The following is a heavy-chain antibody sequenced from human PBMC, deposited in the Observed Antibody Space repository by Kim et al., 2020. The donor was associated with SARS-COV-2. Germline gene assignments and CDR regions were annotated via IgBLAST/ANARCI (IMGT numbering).Heavy chain of an antibody. V-gene: IGHV3-23*01. CDR3: AKGSEELLWFGELFYY. Sequence: SVKGRFTISRDNSKNTLYLQMNSLRAEDTAVYYCAKGSEELLWFGELFYYWGQGTLVTVSS. J-gene: IGHJ4*02. D-gene: IGHD3-10*01.